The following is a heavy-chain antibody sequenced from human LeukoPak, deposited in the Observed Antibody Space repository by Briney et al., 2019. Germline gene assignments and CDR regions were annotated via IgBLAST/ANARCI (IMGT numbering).Heavy chain of an antibody. CDR2: IRSSGSTI. J-gene: IGHJ3*02. CDR1: GFTFSSYE. CDR3: AREYYYDRSGLDAFDI. Sequence: GGSLRLSCAASGFTFSSYEMNWVRQAPGKGLEWVSYIRSSGSTIYYADSVKGRFTISRDNAKNSLYLQMNSLRAEDSAVYYCAREYYYDRSGLDAFDIWGQGTMVTVSS. D-gene: IGHD3-22*01. V-gene: IGHV3-48*03.